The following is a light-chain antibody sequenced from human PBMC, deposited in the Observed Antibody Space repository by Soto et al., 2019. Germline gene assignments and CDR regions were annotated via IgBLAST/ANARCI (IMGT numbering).Light chain of an antibody. Sequence: DIQMTQSPSSLSASVGDRVTITCRASHGISNNLAWYQQKPGKVPKLLIYGASTLQSGVPSRFSGSGSGTDLTLTISSQQPEDVATYYCQKYDSAPLTFGQGTKVEFK. J-gene: IGKJ1*01. CDR3: QKYDSAPLT. V-gene: IGKV1-27*01. CDR1: HGISNN. CDR2: GAS.